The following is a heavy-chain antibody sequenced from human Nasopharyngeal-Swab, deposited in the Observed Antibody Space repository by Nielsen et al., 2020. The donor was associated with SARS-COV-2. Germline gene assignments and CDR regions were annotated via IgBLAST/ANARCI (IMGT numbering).Heavy chain of an antibody. CDR2: IYYSGST. CDR3: ARVLGSIVVVPAAVPVYAFDI. D-gene: IGHD2-2*01. V-gene: IGHV4-59*01. J-gene: IGHJ3*02. Sequence: WIRQPPGKGLEWIGYIYYSGSTNYNPSLKSRVTISVDTSKNQFSLKLSSVTAADTAVYYCARVLGSIVVVPAAVPVYAFDIWGQGTMVTVSS.